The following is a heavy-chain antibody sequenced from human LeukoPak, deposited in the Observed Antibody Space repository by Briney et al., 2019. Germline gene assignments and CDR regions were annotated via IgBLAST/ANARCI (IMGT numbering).Heavy chain of an antibody. V-gene: IGHV4-59*01. CDR1: GGSTSGYY. D-gene: IGHD4-17*01. CDR2: IYYSAST. Sequence: SGTLSLTSTVSGGSTSGYYWTWIRQPPGKGLEWIGYIYYSASTNYNPSLKSRVTISVDMSKRQFSLKLSSVTAADTAMYYCARGVMTTVPTFDYWGQGALVTVSS. J-gene: IGHJ4*02. CDR3: ARGVMTTVPTFDY.